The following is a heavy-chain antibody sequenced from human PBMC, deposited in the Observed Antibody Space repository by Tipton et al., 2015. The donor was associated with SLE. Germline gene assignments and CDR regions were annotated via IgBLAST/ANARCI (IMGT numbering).Heavy chain of an antibody. Sequence: LRLSCTVSGGSISSYYWSWIRQPPGKGLEWIGSIYHSGSTYYNPSLKSRVTISVDTSKNQFSLKLSSVTAADTAVYYCARDRVGGGGHFDYWGQGTLVTVSS. CDR1: GGSISSYY. V-gene: IGHV4-38-2*02. J-gene: IGHJ4*02. CDR3: ARDRVGGGGHFDY. D-gene: IGHD2-15*01. CDR2: IYHSGST.